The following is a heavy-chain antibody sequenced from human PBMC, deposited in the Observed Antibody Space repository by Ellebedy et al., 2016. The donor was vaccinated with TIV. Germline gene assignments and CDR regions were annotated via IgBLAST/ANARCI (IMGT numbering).Heavy chain of an antibody. CDR1: GFTFSTYG. CDR3: ARDSGWEHDY. Sequence: GESLKISCAASGFTFSTYGMHWVRQAPGKGLEWVAVIWHDGSNKYYADSVKGRFTISRDNSKNTLYLQMNSLRAEDTAVYYCARDSGWEHDYWGQGTLVTVSS. V-gene: IGHV3-33*01. D-gene: IGHD4-23*01. J-gene: IGHJ4*02. CDR2: IWHDGSNK.